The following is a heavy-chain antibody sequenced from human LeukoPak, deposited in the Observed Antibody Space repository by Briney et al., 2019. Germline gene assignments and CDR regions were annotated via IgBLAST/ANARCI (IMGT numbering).Heavy chain of an antibody. J-gene: IGHJ5*02. CDR3: ARVYYYDSPPSWFDP. CDR1: GGTFSSYA. Sequence: SVKVSCKASGGTFSSYAISWVRQAPGQGLEWMGVIIPIFGTANYAQKFQGRVTITADESTSTAYMELSSLRSEDTAVYYCARVYYYDSPPSWFDPWGQGTLVTVSS. CDR2: IIPIFGTA. V-gene: IGHV1-69*13. D-gene: IGHD3-22*01.